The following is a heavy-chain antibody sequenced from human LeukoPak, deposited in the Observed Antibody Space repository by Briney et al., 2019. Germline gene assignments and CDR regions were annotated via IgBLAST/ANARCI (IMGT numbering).Heavy chain of an antibody. J-gene: IGHJ6*02. CDR2: IYYSGST. D-gene: IGHD6-6*01. Sequence: SETLSLTCTVSGGSISSYYWSWIRQPPGKGLEWMGYIYYSGSTNYNPSLKSRVTISVDTSKNQFSLKLSSVTAADTAVYYCAIRSSFYYYYGMDVWGQGTTVTVSS. CDR3: AIRSSFYYYYGMDV. CDR1: GGSISSYY. V-gene: IGHV4-59*01.